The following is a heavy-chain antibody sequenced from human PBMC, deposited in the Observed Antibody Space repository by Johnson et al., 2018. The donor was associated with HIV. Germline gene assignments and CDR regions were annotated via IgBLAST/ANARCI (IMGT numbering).Heavy chain of an antibody. V-gene: IGHV3-20*04. D-gene: IGHD2-15*01. CDR1: GFTFDDHG. CDR2: INWNGGST. Sequence: MQLVESGGGVVRPGESLRLSCAASGFTFDDHGMSWVRQAPGKGLEWVSGINWNGGSTGYADSVKGRFTISRDNSKNTLYLQMNILRAEDTAVYYCAREGGRDGFDIWGQGTMVTVSS. CDR3: AREGGRDGFDI. J-gene: IGHJ3*02.